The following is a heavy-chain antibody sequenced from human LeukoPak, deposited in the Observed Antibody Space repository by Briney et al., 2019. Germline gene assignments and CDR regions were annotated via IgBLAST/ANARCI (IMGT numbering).Heavy chain of an antibody. D-gene: IGHD3-22*01. CDR3: ARVVQSTDSSGFYLPEYFQH. CDR2: INHSGST. CDR1: GGSFSGYY. Sequence: SETLSLTCAVYGGSFSGYYWSWIRQPPGGGLEWIGEINHSGSTYYNPSLKSRVTISVDTSKNQFSLKLRSVTAADTAVYYCARVVQSTDSSGFYLPEYFQHWGQGTLVTVSS. V-gene: IGHV4-34*01. J-gene: IGHJ1*01.